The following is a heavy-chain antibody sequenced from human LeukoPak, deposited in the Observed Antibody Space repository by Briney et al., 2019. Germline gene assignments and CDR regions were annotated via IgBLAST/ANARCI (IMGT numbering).Heavy chain of an antibody. CDR2: IYSGVPT. Sequence: PSETLPLTCTTSGVSISRFYWSCVRQPPGKGLEWIGNIYSGVPTYFNPSLKSRVIISVDTSKNQFSLNLTSVTAADTAMYYCVQTIGWPGFDYWGQGILVTVSS. V-gene: IGHV4-4*09. CDR3: VQTIGWPGFDY. CDR1: GVSISRFY. J-gene: IGHJ4*02. D-gene: IGHD6-19*01.